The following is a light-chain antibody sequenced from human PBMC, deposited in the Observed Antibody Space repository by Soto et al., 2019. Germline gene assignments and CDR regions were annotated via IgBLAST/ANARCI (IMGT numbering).Light chain of an antibody. CDR2: HTS. J-gene: IGKJ1*01. CDR3: HQRQSWPRT. V-gene: IGKV3-11*01. CDR1: QNINTS. Sequence: EIVLTQSPATLSSFPGDRVTLSCRASQNINTSLAWYQHRHGQAPRLLIYHTSLRAAGIPARFSASGSGTDFTLTISDVQPEDFALYYCHQRQSWPRTFGQGTKVDI.